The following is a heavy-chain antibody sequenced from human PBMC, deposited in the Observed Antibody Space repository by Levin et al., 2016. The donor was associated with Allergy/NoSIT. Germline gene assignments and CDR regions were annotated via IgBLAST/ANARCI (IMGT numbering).Heavy chain of an antibody. V-gene: IGHV3-23*01. CDR2: ISGSGGST. CDR3: AKRPVQYYFDY. D-gene: IGHD4-11*01. Sequence: VRQAPGKGLEWVSAISGSGGSTYYADSVKGRFTISRDNSKNTLYLQMNSLRAEDTAVYYCAKRPVQYYFDYWGQGTLVTVSS. J-gene: IGHJ4*02.